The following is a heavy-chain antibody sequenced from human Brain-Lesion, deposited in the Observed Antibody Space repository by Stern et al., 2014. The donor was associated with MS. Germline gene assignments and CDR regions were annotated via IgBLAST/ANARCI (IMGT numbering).Heavy chain of an antibody. Sequence: EVQLVESGGGLVQPGRSLRLSCVASGFTFEAYALHWVLQAPGKGLEWVSGISWNGGTIGYADSVQGRFTISRDNAKNALYLHMNRLRPEDTALYYCAKDILRRSGYESIAHWGQGTLVTVSS. J-gene: IGHJ4*02. D-gene: IGHD3-3*01. CDR2: ISWNGGTI. CDR3: AKDILRRSGYESIAH. V-gene: IGHV3-9*01. CDR1: GFTFEAYA.